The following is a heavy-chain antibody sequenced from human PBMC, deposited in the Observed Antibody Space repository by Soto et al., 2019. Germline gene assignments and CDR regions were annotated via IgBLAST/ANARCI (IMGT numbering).Heavy chain of an antibody. V-gene: IGHV4-34*01. Sequence: QVQLQQWGAGLLKPSETLSLTCAVYGGSFSGYYWSWIRQPPGKGLEWIGEINHSGSTNYNPSLKSRVTISVDTSKNQFALKLSSVTAADTAVYYCARGGPNWFDPWGQGTLVTVSS. J-gene: IGHJ5*02. CDR1: GGSFSGYY. CDR2: INHSGST. CDR3: ARGGPNWFDP.